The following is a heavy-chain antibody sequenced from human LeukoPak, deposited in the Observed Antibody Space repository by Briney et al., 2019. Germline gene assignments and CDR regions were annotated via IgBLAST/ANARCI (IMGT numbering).Heavy chain of an antibody. Sequence: SETLSLTCTVSGGSISSGGYSWSWIRQHPGKGLEWIGYIYYSGSTYYNPSLKSRVTISVGTSKNQFSLKLSSVTAADTAVYYCARTPYYYDSSGYQSPLEYFDYWGQGTLVTVSS. CDR1: GGSISSGGYS. V-gene: IGHV4-31*03. CDR2: IYYSGST. D-gene: IGHD3-22*01. CDR3: ARTPYYYDSSGYQSPLEYFDY. J-gene: IGHJ4*02.